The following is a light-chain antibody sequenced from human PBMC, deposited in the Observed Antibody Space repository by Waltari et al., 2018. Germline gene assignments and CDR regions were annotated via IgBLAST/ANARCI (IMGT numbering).Light chain of an antibody. V-gene: IGKV3-11*01. J-gene: IGKJ1*01. CDR3: QHRSNWPRT. CDR1: PSVSSY. Sequence: DIVLTQSPATLSLSPWDRATLSCRPSPSVSSYLAWYQQKPGQAPRLLIYDASNRATGIPARFSGSGSGTDFTLTISSLEPEDFAVYFCQHRSNWPRTFGQGTKVEIK. CDR2: DAS.